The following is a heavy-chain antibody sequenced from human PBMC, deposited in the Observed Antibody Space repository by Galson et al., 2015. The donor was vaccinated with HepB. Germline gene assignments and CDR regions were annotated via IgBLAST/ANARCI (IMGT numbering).Heavy chain of an antibody. D-gene: IGHD3-10*01. J-gene: IGHJ4*02. V-gene: IGHV4-59*08. CDR1: GGSISSYY. CDR3: ARVRNVKSLWFGESHFDY. Sequence: LSLTCTVSGGSISSYYWSWIRQPPGKGLEWIGYIYYSGSTNYNPSLKSRVTISVDTSKNQFSLKLSSVTAADTAVYYCARVRNVKSLWFGESHFDYWGQGTLVTVSS. CDR2: IYYSGST.